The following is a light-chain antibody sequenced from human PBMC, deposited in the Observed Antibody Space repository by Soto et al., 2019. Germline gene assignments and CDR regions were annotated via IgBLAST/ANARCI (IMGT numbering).Light chain of an antibody. CDR3: LQRSNWPPIT. CDR1: QSVSSS. J-gene: IGKJ3*01. Sequence: EIVLTQSPAAPSLSPGDRATLSCRAIQSVSSSLAWYQQKPGQAPRLLIYDASTRATGIPARFSGSGSGTDFTLTISSLEPEDFAVYYCLQRSNWPPITFGPGTKVDI. V-gene: IGKV3-11*01. CDR2: DAS.